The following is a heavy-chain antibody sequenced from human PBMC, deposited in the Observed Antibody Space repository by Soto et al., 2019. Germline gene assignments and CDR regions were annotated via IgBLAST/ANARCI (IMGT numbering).Heavy chain of an antibody. Sequence: LQLQESGPGLVKPSDTLSLTCTVSGDSITKSVYYWAWVRQAPGKGLEWIASIYYAGNAYYNPSLQSRVTISVDASKTQFSLELQYVTAADSAVYYCARVPYYGSGGVGPYYLDYWGQGTLVTVSS. CDR2: IYYAGNA. CDR3: ARVPYYGSGGVGPYYLDY. D-gene: IGHD2-15*01. CDR1: GDSITKSVYY. J-gene: IGHJ4*02. V-gene: IGHV4-39*01.